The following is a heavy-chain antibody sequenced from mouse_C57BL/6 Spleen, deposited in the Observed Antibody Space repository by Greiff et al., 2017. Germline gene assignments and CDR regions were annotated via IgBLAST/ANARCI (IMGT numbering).Heavy chain of an antibody. CDR3: TSVTAPFAY. CDR2: IRLKSDNYAT. CDR1: GFTFSNYW. D-gene: IGHD2-1*01. Sequence: EVQLQESGGGLVQPGGSMKLSCVASGFTFSNYWMNWVRQSPEKGLEWVAQIRLKSDNYATHYAESVKGRFTISRDDSKSSVYLQMNNLRAEDTGIYYCTSVTAPFAYWGQGTLVTVSA. J-gene: IGHJ3*01. V-gene: IGHV6-3*01.